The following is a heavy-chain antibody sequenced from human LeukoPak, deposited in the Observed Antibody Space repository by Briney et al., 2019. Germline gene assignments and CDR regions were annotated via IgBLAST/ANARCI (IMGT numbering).Heavy chain of an antibody. CDR1: GFTFSSYA. CDR3: TTVPILSPCD. CDR2: ISYDGSNK. Sequence: PGGSLRLSCAASGFTFSSYAMHWVRQAPGKGLEWVAVISYDGSNKYYADSVKGRFTISRGNSKNTLYLQMNSLKTEDTAVYYCTTVPILSPCDWGQGTLVTVSS. D-gene: IGHD2-21*01. J-gene: IGHJ4*02. V-gene: IGHV3-30*04.